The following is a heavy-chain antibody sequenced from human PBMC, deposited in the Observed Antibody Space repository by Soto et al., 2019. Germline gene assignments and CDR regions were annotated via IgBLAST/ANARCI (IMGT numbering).Heavy chain of an antibody. CDR2: IYYSGST. Sequence: PSETLSLTCSVSGGSISSYYWSWIRQPPGKGLEWIGYIYYSGSTNYNPSLKSRVTISVDTSKNQFSLKLSSVTAADTAVYYCARRVYCSGGSCYSQGWFAPWGKGTLVTVSS. CDR3: ARRVYCSGGSCYSQGWFAP. D-gene: IGHD2-15*01. J-gene: IGHJ5*02. V-gene: IGHV4-59*01. CDR1: GGSISSYY.